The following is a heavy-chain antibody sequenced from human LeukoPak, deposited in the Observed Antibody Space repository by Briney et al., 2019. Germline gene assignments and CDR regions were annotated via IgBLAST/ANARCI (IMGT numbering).Heavy chain of an antibody. CDR3: AKGGYYYMDV. J-gene: IGHJ6*03. CDR2: INGRGSST. V-gene: IGHV3-23*01. D-gene: IGHD3-16*01. Sequence: GGSLRLSCAASRFTFSSYAMNWVRQAPGKGLEWVSSINGRGSSTYYADSVRGRFTISRDNSKNTLYLQMDSLRAEDTAVYYCAKGGYYYMDVWGKGTMVTVSS. CDR1: RFTFSSYA.